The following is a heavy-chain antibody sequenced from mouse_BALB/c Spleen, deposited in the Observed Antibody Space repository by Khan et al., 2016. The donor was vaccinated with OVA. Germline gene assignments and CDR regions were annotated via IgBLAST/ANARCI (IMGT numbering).Heavy chain of an antibody. D-gene: IGHD3-2*01. CDR1: GFTFSSYT. Sequence: VQLKESGGGLVQPGGSLKLSCAASGFTFSSYTMSWVRQTPEKRRGWVAYISNGGGSTYYPDTVKGRFTITRDNAKTTLYLQMSSLKSEDTAMYYCARHVPDSSVYGGFDYWGQGTTLTVSS. V-gene: IGHV5-12-2*01. J-gene: IGHJ2*01. CDR2: ISNGGGST. CDR3: ARHVPDSSVYGGFDY.